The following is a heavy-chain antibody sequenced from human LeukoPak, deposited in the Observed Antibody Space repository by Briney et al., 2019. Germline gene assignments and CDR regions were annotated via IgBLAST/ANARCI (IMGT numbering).Heavy chain of an antibody. CDR2: IYHSGST. V-gene: IGHV4-38-2*01. Sequence: SETLSLTCAVSGYSISSGHYWGWIRQPPGKGLEWIGSIYHSGSTYYNPSLKSRVTISVDTSKNQFSLKLSSVTAADTAVYYCARKTYYDLWSGYPNDAFDIWGQGTMVTVSS. CDR3: ARKTYYDLWSGYPNDAFDI. J-gene: IGHJ3*02. D-gene: IGHD3-3*01. CDR1: GYSISSGHY.